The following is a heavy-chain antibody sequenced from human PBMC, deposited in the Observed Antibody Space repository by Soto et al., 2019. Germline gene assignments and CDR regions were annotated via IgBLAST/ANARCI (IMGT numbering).Heavy chain of an antibody. D-gene: IGHD3-10*01. V-gene: IGHV4-59*08. CDR3: ARSTPLRYYYYYMDV. Sequence: TSETLSLTCTVSGGSISSYYWSWIRQPPGKGLEWIGYIYYSGSTNYNPSLKSRVTISVDTPKNQFSLKLSSVTAADTAVYYCARSTPLRYYYYYMDVWGKGTTVTVSS. CDR2: IYYSGST. J-gene: IGHJ6*03. CDR1: GGSISSYY.